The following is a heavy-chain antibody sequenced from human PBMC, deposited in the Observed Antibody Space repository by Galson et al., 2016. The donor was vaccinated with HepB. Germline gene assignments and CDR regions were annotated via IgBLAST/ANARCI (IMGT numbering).Heavy chain of an antibody. CDR2: IYYSGST. V-gene: IGHV4-61*01. CDR3: ARGNTHCAGDCYPFFYYGMDV. D-gene: IGHD2-21*02. CDR1: GGSVSSGSYY. Sequence: SETLSLTCSVSGGSVSSGSYYWSWIRQPPGKGLEWIGYIYYSGSTNYNPSLKSRVTISVDTSKNQFSLKLSSVTAADTAVYYCARGNTHCAGDCYPFFYYGMDVWGQGTTVTVSS. J-gene: IGHJ6*02.